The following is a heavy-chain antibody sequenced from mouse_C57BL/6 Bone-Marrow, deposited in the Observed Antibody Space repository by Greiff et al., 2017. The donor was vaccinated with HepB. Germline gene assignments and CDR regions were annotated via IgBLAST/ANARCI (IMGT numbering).Heavy chain of an antibody. Sequence: EVKLVESGEGLVKPGGSLKLSCAASGFTFSSYAMSWVRQTPEKRLEWVAYISSGGDYIYYADTVKGRFTISRDNARNTLYLQMSSLKSEDTAMYYCTRDPTAQATADAMDYWGQGTSVTVSS. D-gene: IGHD3-2*02. J-gene: IGHJ4*01. V-gene: IGHV5-9-1*02. CDR2: ISSGGDYI. CDR3: TRDPTAQATADAMDY. CDR1: GFTFSSYA.